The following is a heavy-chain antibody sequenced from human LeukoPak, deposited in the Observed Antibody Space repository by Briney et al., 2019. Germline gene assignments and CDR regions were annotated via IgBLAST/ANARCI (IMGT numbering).Heavy chain of an antibody. Sequence: SETLSLTCTVSGGSISTYYWNWIRQPPGKGLEWIGYIYYSGTTNYNPSLKSRVTISVDTSKNQFSLKLSSVTAADTAVYYCARRTRANYYDSSGYSDYWGQGTLVTVSS. CDR1: GGSISTYY. D-gene: IGHD3-22*01. CDR3: ARRTRANYYDSSGYSDY. CDR2: IYYSGTT. V-gene: IGHV4-59*12. J-gene: IGHJ4*02.